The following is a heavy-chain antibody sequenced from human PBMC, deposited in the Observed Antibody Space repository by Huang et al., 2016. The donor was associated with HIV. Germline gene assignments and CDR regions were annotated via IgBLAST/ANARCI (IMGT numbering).Heavy chain of an antibody. J-gene: IGHJ4*02. CDR2: LMPVFDSP. CDR1: GGPFRSYS. Sequence: QVQLLQSGAEVKKPGSSVKVSCKASGGPFRSYSIAWVRQAPGQGLDWMASLMPVFDSPNYAQKLQGRVRVTADESTSTVYMELRDLRPDDTAVYFCARGSLEYSVSSSLDYWGQGTHVTVSS. D-gene: IGHD4-4*01. V-gene: IGHV1-69*13. CDR3: ARGSLEYSVSSSLDY.